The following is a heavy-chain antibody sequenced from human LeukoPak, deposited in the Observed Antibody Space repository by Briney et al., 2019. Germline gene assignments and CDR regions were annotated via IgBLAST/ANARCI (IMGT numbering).Heavy chain of an antibody. V-gene: IGHV4-31*02. Sequence: LRLSCAASGFTFSSYSMNWIRQHPGKGLEWIGYIYYSGSTYYNPSLKSRVTISVDTSKNQFSLKLSSVTAADTAVYYCARGEGTYWGQGTLVTVPS. CDR3: ARGEGTY. CDR1: GFTFSSYS. D-gene: IGHD3-10*01. CDR2: IYYSGST. J-gene: IGHJ4*02.